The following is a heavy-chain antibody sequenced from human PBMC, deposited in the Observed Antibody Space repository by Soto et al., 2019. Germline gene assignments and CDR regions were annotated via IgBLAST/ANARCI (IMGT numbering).Heavy chain of an antibody. CDR3: ARHNPPLGY. CDR1: GYTFTSYG. Sequence: QVQLVQSGAEVKKPGASVKVSCKASGYTFTSYGTSWVRQAPGQGLECMGWISAYNGNTNYAQKLQSRVTMTTDTSTSTAHMQLRSLSSHDTAVYYCARHNPPLGYWRHGTLVTVSS. CDR2: ISAYNGNT. D-gene: IGHD1-20*01. J-gene: IGHJ4*01. V-gene: IGHV1-18*01.